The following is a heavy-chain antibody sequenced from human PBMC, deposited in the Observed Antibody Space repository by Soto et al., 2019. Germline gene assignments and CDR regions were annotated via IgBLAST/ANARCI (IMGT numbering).Heavy chain of an antibody. CDR2: ISSSSSYT. D-gene: IGHD6-13*01. V-gene: IGHV3-11*05. CDR1: GFTFSDYY. J-gene: IGHJ2*01. Sequence: QVQLVESGGGLVKPGGSLRLSCAASGFTFSDYYMSWIRQAPGKGLEWVSYISSSSSYTNYADSVKGRFTISRDNAKNSLYLQMSGLRAEDTAVYYCARTIAAAGGRRYFDLWGRGTLVTVSS. CDR3: ARTIAAAGGRRYFDL.